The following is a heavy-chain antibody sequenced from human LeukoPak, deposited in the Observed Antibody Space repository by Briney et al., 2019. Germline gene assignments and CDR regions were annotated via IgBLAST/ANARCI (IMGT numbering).Heavy chain of an antibody. V-gene: IGHV4-34*01. CDR3: ARVGNPLVTVFAWFDP. D-gene: IGHD3-3*01. Sequence: SETLSLTCAVYGGSLSDYYWSWIRQSPGKGLEWIGEISHRGRTYYNLSLKSRVTISVDTSKNQFSLKLSSVTAADTAVYYCARVGNPLVTVFAWFDPWGQGTLVTVSS. CDR1: GGSLSDYY. CDR2: ISHRGRT. J-gene: IGHJ5*01.